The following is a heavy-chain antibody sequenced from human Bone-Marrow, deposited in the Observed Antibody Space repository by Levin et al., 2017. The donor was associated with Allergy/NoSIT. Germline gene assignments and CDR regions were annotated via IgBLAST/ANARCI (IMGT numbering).Heavy chain of an antibody. CDR1: GGSISSGDYY. Sequence: SCTVSGGSISSGDYYWSWIRQPPGKGLEWIGYIDYSGTSDSNPSLKSRVTISLDTSKNQFSLKLSSVTAADTAMYYCARETTILRGAGGFDPWGQGTLVTVSS. CDR3: ARETTILRGAGGFDP. D-gene: IGHD3-10*01. V-gene: IGHV4-30-4*01. J-gene: IGHJ5*02. CDR2: IDYSGTS.